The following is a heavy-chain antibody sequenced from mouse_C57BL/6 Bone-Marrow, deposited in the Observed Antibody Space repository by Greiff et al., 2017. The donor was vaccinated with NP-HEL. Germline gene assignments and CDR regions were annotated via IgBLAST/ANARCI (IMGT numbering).Heavy chain of an antibody. Sequence: QVQLQQSGAELVKPGASVKMSCKASGSPFTRYWLTWVTQRPGQGLEWIGEIYPGSGSTNYNEKFKSKATLTVDTSSSTAYMQLSSLTSEDSAVYYGASLAYYRNYCYAMDYWGQGTAVTVSS. CDR1: GSPFTRYW. CDR3: ASLAYYRNYCYAMDY. CDR2: IYPGSGST. D-gene: IGHD2-5*01. V-gene: IGHV1-55*01. J-gene: IGHJ4*01.